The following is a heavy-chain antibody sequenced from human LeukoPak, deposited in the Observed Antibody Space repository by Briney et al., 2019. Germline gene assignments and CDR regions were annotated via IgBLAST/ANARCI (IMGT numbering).Heavy chain of an antibody. J-gene: IGHJ4*02. CDR2: IRNDGSNK. Sequence: AGGSLRLSCAVSGFTFSSYGMHWVRQAPGKGLEGVAFIRNDGSNKYYADSVKGRFTISRDNSKNTLYLQMNSLRAEDMAVYYCAKYDTTVTPHFDYWGQGTLVTVSS. CDR3: AKYDTTVTPHFDY. CDR1: GFTFSSYG. D-gene: IGHD4-17*01. V-gene: IGHV3-30*02.